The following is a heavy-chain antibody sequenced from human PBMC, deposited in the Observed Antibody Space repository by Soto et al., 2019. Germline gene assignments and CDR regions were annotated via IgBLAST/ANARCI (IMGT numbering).Heavy chain of an antibody. CDR1: GFTFSSYG. Sequence: GGSLRLSCAASGFTFSSYGMHWVRQAPGKGLEWVAVIWYDGSNKYYADSVKGRFTISRDNSKNTLYLQMNSLRAEDTAVYYCARCGSSSYTNLYYYYYGMDVWGQGTTVTVSS. J-gene: IGHJ6*02. D-gene: IGHD6-13*01. V-gene: IGHV3-33*01. CDR2: IWYDGSNK. CDR3: ARCGSSSYTNLYYYYYGMDV.